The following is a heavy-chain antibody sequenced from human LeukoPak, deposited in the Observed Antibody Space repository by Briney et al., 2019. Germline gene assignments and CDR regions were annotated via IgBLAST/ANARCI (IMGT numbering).Heavy chain of an antibody. V-gene: IGHV4-34*01. Sequence: SETLSLTCAVYGGSFSGYYWSWIRQPPGKGLEWIGEINHSGSTNYNPSLKSRVTISVDTSKNQFSLKLSSVTAADTAVYYCARKNWLSGYYYYYGMDVWGQGTTVTVSS. CDR3: ARKNWLSGYYYYYGMDV. CDR2: INHSGST. D-gene: IGHD3-16*02. CDR1: GGSFSGYY. J-gene: IGHJ6*02.